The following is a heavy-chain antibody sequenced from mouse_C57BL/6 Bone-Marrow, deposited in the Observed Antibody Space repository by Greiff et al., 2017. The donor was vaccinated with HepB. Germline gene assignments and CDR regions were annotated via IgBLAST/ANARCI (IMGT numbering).Heavy chain of an antibody. CDR2: IDPENGDT. J-gene: IGHJ2*01. CDR1: GFNFKDDY. Sequence: VQLQQSGAELVRPGASVKLSCTASGFNFKDDYMHWVKQRPEQGLEWIGWIDPENGDTEYASKFQGKATITADTSSNTAYLQLSSLTSEDTAVYDCTIEGLDYWGQGTTLTVAS. CDR3: TIEGLDY. V-gene: IGHV14-4*01.